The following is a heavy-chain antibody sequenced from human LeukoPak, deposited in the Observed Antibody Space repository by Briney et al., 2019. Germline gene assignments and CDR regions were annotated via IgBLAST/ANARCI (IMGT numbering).Heavy chain of an antibody. V-gene: IGHV4-4*02. J-gene: IGHJ4*02. CDR2: MYLSGTT. CDR3: ARGLLLGDSSGYRPFDY. D-gene: IGHD3-22*01. CDR1: GDSMNSLDL. Sequence: SETLSLTCTVSGDSMNSLDLWSWVRQPPGKGLEWIGEMYLSGTTHSNPSVKSRVTISIDKSKNQFFLNLSSVTAADTAVYYCARGLLLGDSSGYRPFDYWGQGTLVTVSS.